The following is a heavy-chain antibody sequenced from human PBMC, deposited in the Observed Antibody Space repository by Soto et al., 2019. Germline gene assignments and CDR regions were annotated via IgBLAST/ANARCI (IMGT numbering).Heavy chain of an antibody. D-gene: IGHD3-3*01. CDR1: GGSISSYY. Sequence: SSETLSLTCTVSGGSISSYYWSWIRQPPGKGLEWIGYIYYSGSTNYNPSLKSRVTISVDTSKNQFSLKLSSVTAADTAVYYCARDRPYYDFWSGYDYYYYYGMDVWGQGTTVTVSS. J-gene: IGHJ6*02. CDR2: IYYSGST. V-gene: IGHV4-59*01. CDR3: ARDRPYYDFWSGYDYYYYYGMDV.